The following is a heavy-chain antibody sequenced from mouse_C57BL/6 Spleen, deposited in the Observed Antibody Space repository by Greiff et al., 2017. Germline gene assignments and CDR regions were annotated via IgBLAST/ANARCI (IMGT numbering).Heavy chain of an antibody. CDR2: IDPSDSYT. V-gene: IGHV1-69*01. J-gene: IGHJ2*01. D-gene: IGHD3-2*02. Sequence: QVQLQQPGAELVMPGASVKLSCKASGYTFTSYWMHWVKQRPGQGLEWIGEIDPSDSYTNYNQKFKGKSTLTVDTSSSTAYMQLSSLTSGNSAVYYCARTDSSGYEDYWGQGTTLTVSS. CDR3: ARTDSSGYEDY. CDR1: GYTFTSYW.